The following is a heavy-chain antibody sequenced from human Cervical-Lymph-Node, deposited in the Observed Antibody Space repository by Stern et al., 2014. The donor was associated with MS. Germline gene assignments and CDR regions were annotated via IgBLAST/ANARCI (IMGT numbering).Heavy chain of an antibody. J-gene: IGHJ6*03. V-gene: IGHV1-2*06. D-gene: IGHD1-7*01. CDR3: ARYELELPYYYYYMDV. Sequence: QVQLVQSGAEVKKPGASVKVSCKASGYTFTGYYMHWVRQAPGQGLEWMGRINPNSGGTNYAQKFQGRVTMTRDTSISTAYMELSRLRSDDTAVYYCARYELELPYYYYYMDVWGKGTTVTVSS. CDR1: GYTFTGYY. CDR2: INPNSGGT.